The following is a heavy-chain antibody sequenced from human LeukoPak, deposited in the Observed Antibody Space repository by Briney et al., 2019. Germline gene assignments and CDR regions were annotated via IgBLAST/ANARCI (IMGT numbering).Heavy chain of an antibody. D-gene: IGHD2-8*01. CDR3: ATEVVLMVYANFDY. Sequence: GGSLRLSCAASGFTFSSYAMTWVRQAPGKGLEWVSAISGSGGSTYYADSVKGRFTISRDNSKNTLYLQMNSLRAEDTAVYYRATEVVLMVYANFDYWGQGTLVTVSS. CDR2: ISGSGGST. CDR1: GFTFSSYA. J-gene: IGHJ4*02. V-gene: IGHV3-23*01.